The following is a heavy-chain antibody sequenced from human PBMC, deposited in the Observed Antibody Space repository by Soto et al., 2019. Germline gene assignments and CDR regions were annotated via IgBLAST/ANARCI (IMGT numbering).Heavy chain of an antibody. V-gene: IGHV1-69*06. CDR1: GGTFSSYA. Sequence: SVKVSCKASGGTFSSYAISWVRQAPGQGLEWMGGIIPIFGTANYAQKFQGRVTITADKSTSTAYMELSSLRSEDTAVYYCAGSIVGATTAAFDIWGQGTMVTVSS. D-gene: IGHD1-26*01. CDR2: IIPIFGTA. J-gene: IGHJ3*02. CDR3: AGSIVGATTAAFDI.